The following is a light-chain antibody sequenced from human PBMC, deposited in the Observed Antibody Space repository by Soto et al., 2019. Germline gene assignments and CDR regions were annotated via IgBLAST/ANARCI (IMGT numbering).Light chain of an antibody. CDR3: SSYAGSSNV. V-gene: IGLV2-14*01. CDR1: SSDVGGYNY. CDR2: EVS. Sequence: QSVLTQPASVSGSPGQLITISCTGTSSDVGGYNYVSWYQQHPGKAPKLMIYEVSNRPSGVSNRFSGSKSGNTASLTISGLQAEDEADYYCSSYAGSSNVFGTGTKVTVL. J-gene: IGLJ1*01.